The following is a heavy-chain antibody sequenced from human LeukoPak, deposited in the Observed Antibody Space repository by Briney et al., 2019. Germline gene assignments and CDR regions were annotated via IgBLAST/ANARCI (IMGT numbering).Heavy chain of an antibody. CDR3: ARDGSYTNREFDY. J-gene: IGHJ4*02. D-gene: IGHD1-14*01. Sequence: ASVKVSCKASGYTFNNYNIHWVRQAPGQGLEWMGWINPNSGGTNYAQKFQGRVTMTRDTSISTAYMELSRLRSDDTAVYYCARDGSYTNREFDYWGQGTLVTVSS. CDR1: GYTFNNYN. CDR2: INPNSGGT. V-gene: IGHV1-2*02.